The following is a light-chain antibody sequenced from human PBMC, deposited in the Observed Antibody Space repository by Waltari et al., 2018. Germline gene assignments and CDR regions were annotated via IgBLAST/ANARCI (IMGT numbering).Light chain of an antibody. Sequence: EIVLTQSPGTLSLSPGERATLSCRASQTVRTTYLAWYQQKPGQAPTLVIHDTSSRATGIPDRFSGSGSGTDFSLTISSLESEDFAVYYCQHYDISPLTFGGGTKVETK. V-gene: IGKV3-20*01. J-gene: IGKJ4*01. CDR3: QHYDISPLT. CDR2: DTS. CDR1: QTVRTTY.